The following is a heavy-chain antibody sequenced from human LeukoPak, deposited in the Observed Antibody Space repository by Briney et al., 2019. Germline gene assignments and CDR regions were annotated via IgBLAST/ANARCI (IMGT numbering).Heavy chain of an antibody. D-gene: IGHD6-13*01. V-gene: IGHV3-48*03. CDR3: TRVAEAAAFDS. CDR2: ISRGGSPI. J-gene: IGHJ4*02. CDR1: GFTFSSYE. Sequence: GGSLRLSCAASGFTFSSYEMNWVRQAPGKGLEWVSSISRGGSPIFYADSVRGRFTTSRDNAKESLFLQMTSLRAEDTAVYYCTRVAEAAAFDSWGQGTLVTVSS.